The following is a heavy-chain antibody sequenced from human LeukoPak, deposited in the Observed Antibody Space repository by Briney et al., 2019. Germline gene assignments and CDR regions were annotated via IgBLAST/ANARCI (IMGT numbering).Heavy chain of an antibody. CDR2: INHSGST. J-gene: IGHJ6*02. D-gene: IGHD2-2*01. V-gene: IGHV4-31*03. CDR3: ARGNFASPSSDYYYGMDV. CDR1: GGSISSGGYY. Sequence: SQTLSLTCTVSGGSISSGGYYWSWIRQHPGKGLEWIGEINHSGSTNYNPSLKSRVTISVDTSKNQFSLKLSSVTAADTAVYYCARGNFASPSSDYYYGMDVWGQGITVTVSS.